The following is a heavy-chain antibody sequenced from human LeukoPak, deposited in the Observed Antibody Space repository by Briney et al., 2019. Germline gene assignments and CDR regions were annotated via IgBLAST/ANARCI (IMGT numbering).Heavy chain of an antibody. CDR3: ARRYDDFWSGYSGWFDP. V-gene: IGHV4-38-2*01. J-gene: IGHJ5*02. CDR1: GYSISSGYY. CDR2: IYHSGST. Sequence: SETLSLTCAVSGYSISSGYYWGWIRQPPGKGLEWIGSIYHSGSTYYNPSLKSRVTISVDTSKNQFSLKLSSVTAADTAVYYCARRYDDFWSGYSGWFDPWGQGTLVTVSS. D-gene: IGHD3-3*01.